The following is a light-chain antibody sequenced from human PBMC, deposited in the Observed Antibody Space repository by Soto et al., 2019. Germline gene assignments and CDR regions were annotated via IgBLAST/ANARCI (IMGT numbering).Light chain of an antibody. J-gene: IGKJ2*01. CDR3: MQSLQTPGT. V-gene: IGKV2-28*01. CDR1: QSLLHSNGYNY. CDR2: LGS. Sequence: DVVMTQSPLSLPVTPGEPASISCRSSQSLLHSNGYNYLDWYLQKPGQTPQLLTYLGSNRASGVPDRLSGSGSGTDFTLKISRVEAEDVGVYYCMQSLQTPGTFGQGTKLEIK.